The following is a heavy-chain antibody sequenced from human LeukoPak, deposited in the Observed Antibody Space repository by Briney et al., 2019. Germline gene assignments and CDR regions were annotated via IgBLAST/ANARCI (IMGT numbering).Heavy chain of an antibody. V-gene: IGHV3-64D*09. D-gene: IGHD6-19*01. CDR3: ARVFSGWYFYFDS. CDR1: GFTFSTSA. CDR2: ISGSGDGT. J-gene: IGHJ4*02. Sequence: GGSLRLSCSASGFTFSTSAMHWVRQAPGKGLEYVSAISGSGDGTYYADSVKGRFTISRDNSKNTLYLQMSSLRAEDTAVYYCARVFSGWYFYFDSWGQGTLVTVSS.